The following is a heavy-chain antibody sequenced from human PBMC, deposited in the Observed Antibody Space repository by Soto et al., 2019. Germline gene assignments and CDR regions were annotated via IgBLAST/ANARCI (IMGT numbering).Heavy chain of an antibody. CDR3: ARVHDSSGHFDY. V-gene: IGHV4-34*01. J-gene: IGHJ4*02. CDR2: INHSGST. CDR1: GGSFAGYY. Sequence: QVQLQQWGAGLLKPSETLSLTCAVYGGSFAGYYWSWIRQPPGKGLEWLGEINHSGSTNYYPSLTSRVTTSVDMSKTQFSLKLSSVTAADTAVYYCARVHDSSGHFDYWGQGSLVTVSS. D-gene: IGHD6-19*01.